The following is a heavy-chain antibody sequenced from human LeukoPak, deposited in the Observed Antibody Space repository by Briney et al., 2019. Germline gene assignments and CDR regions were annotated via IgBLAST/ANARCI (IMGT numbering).Heavy chain of an antibody. CDR2: ISSSSSYI. CDR3: ARSPLGEDPNFDY. Sequence: GGSLRLSCAASGFTFSSYSMNWVRQAPGKGLEWVSSISSSSSYIYYADSVKGRFTISRDNAKNSLYLQMNSLRAEDTAVYYCARSPLGEDPNFDYWGQGTLVTVSS. J-gene: IGHJ4*02. D-gene: IGHD3-10*01. CDR1: GFTFSSYS. V-gene: IGHV3-21*01.